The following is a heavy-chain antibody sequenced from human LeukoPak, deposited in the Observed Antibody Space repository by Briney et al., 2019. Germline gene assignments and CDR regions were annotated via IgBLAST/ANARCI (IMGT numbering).Heavy chain of an antibody. CDR1: GFTFSSYS. CDR3: ARDGRGGYRGMDV. Sequence: PGGSLILSCAASGFTFSSYSMNWVRQAPGKGLEWVSSISSSSSYIYYADSVKGRFTISRDNAKNSLYLQMNSLRAEDTAVYYCARDGRGGYRGMDVWGQGTTVTVSS. V-gene: IGHV3-21*01. D-gene: IGHD3-22*01. CDR2: ISSSSSYI. J-gene: IGHJ6*02.